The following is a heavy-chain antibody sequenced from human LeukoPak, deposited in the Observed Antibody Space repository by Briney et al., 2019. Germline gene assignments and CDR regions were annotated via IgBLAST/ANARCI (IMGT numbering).Heavy chain of an antibody. J-gene: IGHJ4*02. V-gene: IGHV3-48*03. CDR1: GFTFSSYE. D-gene: IGHD6-19*01. CDR3: AREYSSGWYSGY. Sequence: PGGSLRLSCAASGFTFSSYEMNWVRQAPGKGLEWVSYISSSGSTIYYADSVKGRFTISRDNAKNSLYLQMNSLRAEDTAVYYCAREYSSGWYSGYWGQGTLVTVSS. CDR2: ISSSGSTI.